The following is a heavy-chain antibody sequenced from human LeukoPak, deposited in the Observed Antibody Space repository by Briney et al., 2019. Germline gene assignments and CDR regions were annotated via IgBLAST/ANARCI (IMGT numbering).Heavy chain of an antibody. V-gene: IGHV4-39*07. J-gene: IGHJ5*01. CDR2: ISHTGIT. D-gene: IGHD3-3*01. CDR1: GGSISSSSYY. Sequence: PSETLSLTCTVSGGSISSSSYYWGWIRQPPGKGLEWIGSISHTGITYSNPSLRSRITISVDTSKNQFSLKLTSVTAADTALYYCARSVTVFGVINRFNWFDSWGQGTLVSVSS. CDR3: ARSVTVFGVINRFNWFDS.